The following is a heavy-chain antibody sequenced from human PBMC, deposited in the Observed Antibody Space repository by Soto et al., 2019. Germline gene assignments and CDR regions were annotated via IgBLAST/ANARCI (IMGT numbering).Heavy chain of an antibody. J-gene: IGHJ4*02. Sequence: QVQLVESGGGVVQPGRSLRLSCAASGFTFSSYGMHWVRQAPGKGLEWVAVISYDGSNKYYADSVKGRFTISRDNSKNTLYLQMNSLRAEDTAVYYCAHLGRKGRGYCSGGSCLSDYWGQGTLVTVSS. CDR3: AHLGRKGRGYCSGGSCLSDY. V-gene: IGHV3-30*03. D-gene: IGHD2-15*01. CDR1: GFTFSSYG. CDR2: ISYDGSNK.